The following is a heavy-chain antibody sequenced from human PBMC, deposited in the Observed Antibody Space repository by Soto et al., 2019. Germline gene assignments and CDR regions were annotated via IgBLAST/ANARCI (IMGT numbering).Heavy chain of an antibody. CDR2: IKQDGSEK. V-gene: IGHV3-7*04. J-gene: IGHJ6*02. D-gene: IGHD3-22*01. CDR1: GFTFSSYW. CDR3: ARFYYDSSGYLPSPYYYYYGMDV. Sequence: EVQLVESGGGLVQPGGSLRLSCAASGFTFSSYWMSWVRQAPGKGLEWVANIKQDGSEKYYVDSVKGRFTISRDNAKNSLYLQMNSLRAEDPAVYYCARFYYDSSGYLPSPYYYYYGMDVWGQGTTVTVSS.